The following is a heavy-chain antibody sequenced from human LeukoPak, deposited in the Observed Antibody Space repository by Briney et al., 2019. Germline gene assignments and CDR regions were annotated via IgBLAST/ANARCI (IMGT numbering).Heavy chain of an antibody. Sequence: GGSLRLSCAASGFTFSTCGMHWVRQAPGKGLEWVAFTRYDGSTKYYADSVKGRFTISRDSSKNTLYLQMSSLRPEDTAVYFCAKDRAHYYDSSGYFDYWGQGTLVTVSS. D-gene: IGHD3-22*01. J-gene: IGHJ4*02. V-gene: IGHV3-30*02. CDR3: AKDRAHYYDSSGYFDY. CDR1: GFTFSTCG. CDR2: TRYDGSTK.